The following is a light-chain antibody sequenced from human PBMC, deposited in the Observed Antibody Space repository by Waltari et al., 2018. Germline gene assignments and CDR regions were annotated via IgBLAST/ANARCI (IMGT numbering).Light chain of an antibody. CDR1: QNVGTS. Sequence: EIVVTPPPATLSLSPGGGVPTSCRGSQNVGTSLSWYQQKPGQNPRLLIFGAHSKAPGGPARFSSSGSGTDFTLAISSLQSEDFAVYYCQQYDDWPRHSFGGGTKVQIE. CDR2: GAH. CDR3: QQYDDWPRHS. J-gene: IGKJ4*01. V-gene: IGKV3-15*01.